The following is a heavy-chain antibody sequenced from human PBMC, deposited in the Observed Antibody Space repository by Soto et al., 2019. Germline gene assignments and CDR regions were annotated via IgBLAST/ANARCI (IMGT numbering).Heavy chain of an antibody. CDR1: GYTFTNYH. D-gene: IGHD5-12*01. CDR2: INPSDGGT. Sequence: ASVKVSCKTSGYTFTNYHIHWVRQAPGQGLEWLGIINPSDGGTGYAQKFQGRVTMTRDTSTSTVYMDMSSLRSEDTAVYYCARVAHQSLDYWGLGTLVTVSS. J-gene: IGHJ4*02. CDR3: ARVAHQSLDY. V-gene: IGHV1-46*01.